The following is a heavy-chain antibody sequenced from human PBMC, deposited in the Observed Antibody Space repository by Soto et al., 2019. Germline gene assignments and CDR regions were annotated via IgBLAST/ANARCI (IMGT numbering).Heavy chain of an antibody. CDR1: WLSVRTREVG. V-gene: IGHV2-5*02. Sequence: AALGEPPQRPTLSCAFSWLSVRTREVGVGWIRQPPGKALEWLAHIYWDDDKRYSPSLKNRLTITKDTSKHQVVLTMTNMDPVDTGTYYCAHIRINYAMDVWGHEITVTLSS. CDR2: IYWDDDK. J-gene: IGHJ6*02. D-gene: IGHD2-15*01. CDR3: AHIRINYAMDV.